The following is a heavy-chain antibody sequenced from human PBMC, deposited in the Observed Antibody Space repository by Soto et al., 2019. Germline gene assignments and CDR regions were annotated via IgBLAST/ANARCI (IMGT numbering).Heavy chain of an antibody. CDR2: STYTGVT. D-gene: IGHD3-16*01. CDR1: GGSLREFGHF. CDR3: ATDSGGPPLNRFDS. V-gene: IGHV4-31*03. J-gene: IGHJ5*01. Sequence: TLSLTCPVSGGSLREFGHFWTWVLQRPGRGLEWIGYSTYTGVTYYSPSLQSRISISVDTSKNQFSLTLNSVTAADTAVYYCATDSGGPPLNRFDSWGHGTLVTVSS.